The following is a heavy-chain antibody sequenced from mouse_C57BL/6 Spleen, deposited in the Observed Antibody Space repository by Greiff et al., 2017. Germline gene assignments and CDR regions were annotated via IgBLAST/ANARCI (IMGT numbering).Heavy chain of an antibody. Sequence: QVQLQQPGAELVKPGASVTVSCKASGYTFTSYWMHWVKQRPGQGLEWIGRIHPSGSDTNYNQKFKGKATLTVDEATSTAYMQLSSLTSEDSAVYYCAIEAAQATVAFAYWGQGTLVTVSA. CDR3: AIEAAQATVAFAY. CDR2: IHPSGSDT. CDR1: GYTFTSYW. D-gene: IGHD3-2*02. J-gene: IGHJ3*01. V-gene: IGHV1-74*01.